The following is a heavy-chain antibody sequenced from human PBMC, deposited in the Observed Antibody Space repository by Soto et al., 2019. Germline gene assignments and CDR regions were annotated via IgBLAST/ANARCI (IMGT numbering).Heavy chain of an antibody. V-gene: IGHV1-69*13. J-gene: IGHJ5*02. CDR3: ARGINYSSGWYGVS. D-gene: IGHD6-19*01. Sequence: VASVKVSCKASGGTFSSYAISWVRQAPGQGLEWMGGIIPIFGTANYAQKFQGRVTITADESTSTAYMELSSLRSEDTAVYYCARGINYSSGWYGVSWGQGTLVTVSS. CDR1: GGTFSSYA. CDR2: IIPIFGTA.